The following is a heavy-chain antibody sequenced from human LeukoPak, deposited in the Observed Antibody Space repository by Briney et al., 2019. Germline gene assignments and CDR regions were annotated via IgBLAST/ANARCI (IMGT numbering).Heavy chain of an antibody. J-gene: IGHJ4*02. D-gene: IGHD3-22*01. Sequence: PSETLTLTCTVSGGSISSGDYYWSWIRQPPGKGLEWIGYIYYSGSTNYNPSLKSRVTISVDTSKNRFSLKLSSVTAADTAVYYCARHPNDYYDSSGYDDYWGQGTLVTVSS. CDR3: ARHPNDYYDSSGYDDY. V-gene: IGHV4-61*08. CDR2: IYYSGST. CDR1: GGSISSGDYY.